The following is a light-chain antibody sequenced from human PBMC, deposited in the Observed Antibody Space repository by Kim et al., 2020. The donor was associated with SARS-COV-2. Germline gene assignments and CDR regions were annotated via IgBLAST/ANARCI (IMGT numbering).Light chain of an antibody. CDR2: WAS. Sequence: ATINCKSSQSVLYSSNNKNYLSWHQPKPVQPPTLLIYWASTRESGVPDRFSGSGSGTDFTLTISGLQAEDVAIYYCQQYYSSPLTFGGGTKVDIK. CDR3: QQYYSSPLT. J-gene: IGKJ4*01. V-gene: IGKV4-1*01. CDR1: QSVLYSSNNKNY.